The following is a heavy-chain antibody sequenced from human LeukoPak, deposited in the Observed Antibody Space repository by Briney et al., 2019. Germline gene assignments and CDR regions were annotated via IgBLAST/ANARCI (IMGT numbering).Heavy chain of an antibody. CDR2: IYHSGGT. D-gene: IGHD6-19*01. V-gene: IGHV4-30-2*01. CDR3: ARHSTVAGSPTSSYYFDY. J-gene: IGHJ4*02. Sequence: SETLSLTCTVSGGSISSGGYYWSWIRQPPGKGLEWIGYIYHSGGTYYNPSPKSRVTISVDRSKNQFTLKLSSVTAADTAVYYCARHSTVAGSPTSSYYFDYWGQGTLVTVSS. CDR1: GGSISSGGYY.